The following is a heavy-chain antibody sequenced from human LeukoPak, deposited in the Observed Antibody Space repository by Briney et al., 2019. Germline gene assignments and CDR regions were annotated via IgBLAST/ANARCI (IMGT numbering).Heavy chain of an antibody. Sequence: SETLSLTCVVSGGSVSGYYWGWIRQPPGKGLEWIGYIYYSGSTNYNPSLKSRVTISVDTSKNQFSLKLSSVTAADTAVYYCARSRWLQYDFDYWGQGTLVTVSS. D-gene: IGHD5-24*01. J-gene: IGHJ4*02. V-gene: IGHV4-59*02. CDR3: ARSRWLQYDFDY. CDR1: GGSVSGYY. CDR2: IYYSGST.